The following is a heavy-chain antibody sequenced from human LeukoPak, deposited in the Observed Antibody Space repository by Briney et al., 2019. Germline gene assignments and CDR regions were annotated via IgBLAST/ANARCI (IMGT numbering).Heavy chain of an antibody. Sequence: PGRSLRLSCAASGFTFSSYAMYWVRQAPGKGLEWVAVISYDGSNKYYADSVKGRFTISRDNSKNTLYLQVNSLRAEDTAVYYCARAVRAVADLDYWGQGTLVTVSS. CDR3: ARAVRAVADLDY. CDR1: GFTFSSYA. J-gene: IGHJ4*02. CDR2: ISYDGSNK. V-gene: IGHV3-30*04. D-gene: IGHD6-19*01.